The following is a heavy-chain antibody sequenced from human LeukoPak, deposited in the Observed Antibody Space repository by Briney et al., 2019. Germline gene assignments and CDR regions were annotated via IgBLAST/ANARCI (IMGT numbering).Heavy chain of an antibody. J-gene: IGHJ4*02. CDR1: GFTFSSYG. Sequence: PGGSLRLSCAASGFTFSSYGMHWVRQAPGKGLEWVAVISYDGSNKYYADSVKGRFTISRDNSKNTLYLQMNSLRAEDTAVYYCAKDGARITIFGVVVRRGPLDYWGQGTLVTVSS. V-gene: IGHV3-30*18. CDR2: ISYDGSNK. D-gene: IGHD3-3*01. CDR3: AKDGARITIFGVVVRRGPLDY.